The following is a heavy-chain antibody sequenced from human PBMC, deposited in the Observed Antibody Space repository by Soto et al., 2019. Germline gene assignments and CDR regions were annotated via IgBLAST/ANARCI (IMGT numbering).Heavy chain of an antibody. CDR2: IYHRGAT. Sequence: QVQLQESGPGLVKPSGTLSLTCAVSGDSITSSNWWSWVRQAPGKGLEWIGEIYHRGATTYNPSLKIRATISVDPSNNHFSLKLTYVPAADTAVYVCARDLGTGNDYWGRGTLVTVAS. V-gene: IGHV4-4*02. CDR1: GDSITSSNW. CDR3: ARDLGTGNDY. J-gene: IGHJ4*02.